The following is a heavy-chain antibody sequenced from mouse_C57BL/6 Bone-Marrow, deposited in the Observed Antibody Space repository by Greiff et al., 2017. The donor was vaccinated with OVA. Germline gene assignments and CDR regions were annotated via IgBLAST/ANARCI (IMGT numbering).Heavy chain of an antibody. V-gene: IGHV14-4*01. CDR3: TTVLLLMDY. Sequence: EVHLVESGAELVRPGASVKLSCTASGFNIKDDYMHWVKQRPEQGLEWIGWIDPENGDTEYASKFQGKATITADTSSNTAYLQLSSLTSEDTAVYYCTTVLLLMDYWGQGTSVTVSS. D-gene: IGHD1-1*01. J-gene: IGHJ4*01. CDR1: GFNIKDDY. CDR2: IDPENGDT.